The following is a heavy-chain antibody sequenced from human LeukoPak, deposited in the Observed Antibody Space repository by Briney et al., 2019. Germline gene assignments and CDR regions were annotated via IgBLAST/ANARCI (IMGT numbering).Heavy chain of an antibody. J-gene: IGHJ4*02. CDR2: IKSKTDGGTT. D-gene: IGHD3-3*01. CDR3: TTVTRSYDFGY. V-gene: IGHV3-15*01. CDR1: GFTFSSYW. Sequence: PGGSLRLSCAASGFTFSSYWMSWVRQAPGKGLEWVGRIKSKTDGGTTDYAAPVKGRFTISRDDSKNTLYLQMNSLKTEDTAVYYCTTVTRSYDFGYWGQGTLVTVSS.